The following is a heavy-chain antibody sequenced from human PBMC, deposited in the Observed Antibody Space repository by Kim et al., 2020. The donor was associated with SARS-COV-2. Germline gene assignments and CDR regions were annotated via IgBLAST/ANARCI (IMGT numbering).Heavy chain of an antibody. CDR1: RYSFTSFW. V-gene: IGHV5-10-1*01. D-gene: IGHD1-26*01. CDR3: ARLLIVGSTQIDF. J-gene: IGHJ3*01. CDR2: INPSDSST. Sequence: GESLKISCNGSRYSFTSFWISWVRQMPGKGLEWMGRINPSDSSTNYNPSFQGHVTMSADKSINTAYLQWNSLKASDTAIYYCARLLIVGSTQIDFWGQGTMVTVSS.